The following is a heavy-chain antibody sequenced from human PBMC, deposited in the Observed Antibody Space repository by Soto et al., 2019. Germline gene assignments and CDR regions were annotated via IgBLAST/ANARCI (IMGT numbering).Heavy chain of an antibody. CDR1: GGSISSSSSN. D-gene: IGHD2-15*01. Sequence: SETQSLTCTVSGGSISSSSSNWGWIRQPPGKGVEWIGSIYFSVSTYYNPALKSRVTISGDTSKNQFSLILSSVTAADTAVYYCASLPCSGGSCYSTDWVWFDHWGQGTLVTVSS. CDR3: ASLPCSGGSCYSTDWVWFDH. V-gene: IGHV4-39*01. J-gene: IGHJ5*02. CDR2: IYFSVST.